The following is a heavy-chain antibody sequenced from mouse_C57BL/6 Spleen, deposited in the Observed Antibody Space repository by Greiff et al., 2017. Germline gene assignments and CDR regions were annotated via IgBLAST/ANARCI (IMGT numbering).Heavy chain of an antibody. CDR2: ISSGSSTI. J-gene: IGHJ3*01. CDR1: GFTFSDYG. Sequence: EVKLMESGGGLVKPGGSLKLSCAASGFTFSDYGLHWVRQAPEKGLEWVAYISSGSSTIYYADTEKGRFTISRDNAKNTLFLQMTSLRSEDTAMYYCARRDYASFAYWGQGTLVTVSA. V-gene: IGHV5-17*01. D-gene: IGHD2-4*01. CDR3: ARRDYASFAY.